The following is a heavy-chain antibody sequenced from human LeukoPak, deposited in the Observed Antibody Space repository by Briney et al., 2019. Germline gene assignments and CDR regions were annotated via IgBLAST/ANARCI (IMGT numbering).Heavy chain of an antibody. V-gene: IGHV1-69*05. CDR1: GGTFSSYA. CDR3: ATILPHCSGGSCPWPFDY. Sequence: SVKVSCKASGGTFSSYAISWVRQAPGQGLEWMGGIIPIFGTANYAQKFQGRVAITTDESTSTAYMELSSLRSGDTAVYYCATILPHCSGGSCPWPFDYWGQGTLVTVSS. CDR2: IIPIFGTA. D-gene: IGHD2-15*01. J-gene: IGHJ4*02.